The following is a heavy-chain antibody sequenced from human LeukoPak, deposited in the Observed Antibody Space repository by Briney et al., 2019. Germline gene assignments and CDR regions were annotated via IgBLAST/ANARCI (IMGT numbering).Heavy chain of an antibody. CDR3: AGDGSSGFCHVAKLFHS. D-gene: IGHD5-12*01. V-gene: IGHV1-2*02. J-gene: IGHJ4*02. CDR2: INPKTGDT. CDR1: GYTFAPYY. Sequence: GASVKVSCKASGYTFAPYYIHWVRQAPGQGLEWMGWINPKTGDTNYAQKFQGRVTVTRDTSLTTSYLDLRSLRPDDTGLYFCAGDGSSGFCHVAKLFHSWGQGTLVTVSS.